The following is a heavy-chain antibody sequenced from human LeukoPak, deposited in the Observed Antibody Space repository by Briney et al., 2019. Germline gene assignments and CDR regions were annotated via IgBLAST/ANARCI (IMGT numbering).Heavy chain of an antibody. D-gene: IGHD7-27*01. CDR3: AKTGAGYYYMDV. V-gene: IGHV3-23*01. CDR1: GLTFNNDA. Sequence: HPGGSLRLSCGASGLTFNNDAMHWVRQSSGKGMEWVSAISGSGGSTYYADSAKGRFTISRDNSKNTLYLQMNSLRAEDTAVYYCAKTGAGYYYMDVWGKGTTVTVSS. CDR2: ISGSGGST. J-gene: IGHJ6*03.